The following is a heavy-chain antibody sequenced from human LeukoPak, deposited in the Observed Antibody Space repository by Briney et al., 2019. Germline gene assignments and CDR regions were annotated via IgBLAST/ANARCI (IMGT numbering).Heavy chain of an antibody. CDR1: GYTFTSYA. D-gene: IGHD5-24*01. J-gene: IGHJ5*02. CDR2: INAGNGNT. Sequence: GASVKVSCKASGYTFTSYAMHWVRQAPGQRLEWMGWINAGNGNTKYSQEFQGRVTITRDTSASTAYMELSSLRSKDMAVYYCARGRWLHKAVDLGDWFDPWGQGTLVTVSS. V-gene: IGHV1-3*03. CDR3: ARGRWLHKAVDLGDWFDP.